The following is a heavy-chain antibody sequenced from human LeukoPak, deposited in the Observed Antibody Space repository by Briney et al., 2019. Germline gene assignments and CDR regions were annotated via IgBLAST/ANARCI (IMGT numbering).Heavy chain of an antibody. CDR3: ARWQGLTGEDY. V-gene: IGHV1-18*01. Sequence: GASVKVSCKASGGTFSSYAISWVRQAPGQGLEWMGWISAYNGNTNYAQKLQGRVTMTTDTSTSTAYMELRSLRSDDTAVYYCARWQGLTGEDYWGQGTLVTVSS. D-gene: IGHD3-9*01. CDR1: GGTFSSYA. J-gene: IGHJ4*02. CDR2: ISAYNGNT.